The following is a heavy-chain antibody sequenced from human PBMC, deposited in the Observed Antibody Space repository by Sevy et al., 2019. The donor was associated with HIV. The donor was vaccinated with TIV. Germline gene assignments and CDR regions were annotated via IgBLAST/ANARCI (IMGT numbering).Heavy chain of an antibody. D-gene: IGHD6-13*01. CDR1: GFTFSSYE. Sequence: GGSLRLSCAASGFTFSSYEMNWVRLAPGKGLEWVSYISSSGSTIYYADSVKGRFTISRDNAKNSLYLQMNSLRAEDTAVYYCARSLGIAAHFFWGQGTLVTVSS. CDR2: ISSSGSTI. J-gene: IGHJ4*02. V-gene: IGHV3-48*03. CDR3: ARSLGIAAHFF.